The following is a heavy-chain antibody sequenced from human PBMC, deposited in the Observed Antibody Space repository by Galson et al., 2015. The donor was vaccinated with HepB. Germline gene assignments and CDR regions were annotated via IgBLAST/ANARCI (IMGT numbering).Heavy chain of an antibody. V-gene: IGHV1-3*01. CDR2: INAGNGNT. D-gene: IGHD3-22*01. J-gene: IGHJ3*02. CDR1: GYTFTSYA. Sequence: SVKVSCKASGYTFTSYAMHWVRQAPGQRLEWMGWINAGNGNTKYSQKFQGRVTITRDTSASTAYMELSSLRSEDTAVYYCARGREAYDSSGYYSDDAFDIWGQGTMVTVSS. CDR3: ARGREAYDSSGYYSDDAFDI.